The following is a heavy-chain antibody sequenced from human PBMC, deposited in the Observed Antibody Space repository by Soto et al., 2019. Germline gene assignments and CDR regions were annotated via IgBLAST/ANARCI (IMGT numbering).Heavy chain of an antibody. V-gene: IGHV1-69*13. CDR1: GCTFRSYA. CDR3: ASAYYDFWSAPSDY. CDR2: IIPIFGTA. D-gene: IGHD3-3*01. J-gene: IGHJ4*02. Sequence: AVKVVSQPSGCTFRSYAISCVRQAPGQGLEWMGGIIPIFGTANYAQKFQGRVTITADESTSTAYMELSSLRSEDTAVYYCASAYYDFWSAPSDYWGQGTLVTVSS.